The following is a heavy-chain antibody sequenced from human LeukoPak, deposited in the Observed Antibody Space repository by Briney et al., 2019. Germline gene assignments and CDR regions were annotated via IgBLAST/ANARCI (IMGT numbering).Heavy chain of an antibody. CDR3: ARGLSVGWPFDY. V-gene: IGHV1-18*01. CDR2: ISSKNSDQ. Sequence: GASVKVSCKASGYTFNTYGISWVRQAPGQGLEWMAWISSKNSDQSLPQKFHGRVTLTTDRSTDTTFMELRNLTHDDTAIYYCARGLSVGWPFDYWGQGTPVTVSS. CDR1: GYTFNTYG. D-gene: IGHD2-15*01. J-gene: IGHJ4*02.